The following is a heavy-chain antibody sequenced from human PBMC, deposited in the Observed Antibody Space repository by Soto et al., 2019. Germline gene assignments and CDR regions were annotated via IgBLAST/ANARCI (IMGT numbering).Heavy chain of an antibody. D-gene: IGHD5-12*01. Sequence: QVQLVQSGAEVKRPGSSVKVSCKASGGTFNNYALSRVRQAPGQGLEWMGGIIPIFNSANYAQKFQGRVTITADDSTSTAYMELRSLRPDDTAVYYCAREVTVASYPFDFWGQGTLVTVSS. CDR3: AREVTVASYPFDF. V-gene: IGHV1-69*01. J-gene: IGHJ4*02. CDR1: GGTFNNYA. CDR2: IIPIFNSA.